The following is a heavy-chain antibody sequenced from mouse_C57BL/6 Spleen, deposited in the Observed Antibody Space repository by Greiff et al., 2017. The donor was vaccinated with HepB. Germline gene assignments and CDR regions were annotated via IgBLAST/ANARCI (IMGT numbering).Heavy chain of an antibody. D-gene: IGHD2-4*01. CDR2: IYPRDGST. V-gene: IGHV1-85*01. Sequence: VQLQQSGPELVKPGASVKLSCKASGYTFTSYDINWVKQRPGQGLEWIGWIYPRDGSTKYNEKFKGKATLTVDTSSSTAYMELHSLTSEDSAVYFCARIYYDYDGYYAMDYWGQGTSVTVSS. J-gene: IGHJ4*01. CDR1: GYTFTSYD. CDR3: ARIYYDYDGYYAMDY.